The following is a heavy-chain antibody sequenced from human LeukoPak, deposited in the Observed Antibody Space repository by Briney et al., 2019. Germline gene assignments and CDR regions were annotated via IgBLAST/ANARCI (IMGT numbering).Heavy chain of an antibody. Sequence: ASLKFSCKASGGTFSSYAISWVRQAPGQGLDWMGRIIPIFGIANYAQKFQGRVTITADKSTSTAYMELSSLRSEDTAVYYCARGTTVVEAYGMDVWGQGTTVTVSS. CDR2: IIPIFGIA. V-gene: IGHV1-69*04. CDR1: GGTFSSYA. D-gene: IGHD4-23*01. J-gene: IGHJ6*02. CDR3: ARGTTVVEAYGMDV.